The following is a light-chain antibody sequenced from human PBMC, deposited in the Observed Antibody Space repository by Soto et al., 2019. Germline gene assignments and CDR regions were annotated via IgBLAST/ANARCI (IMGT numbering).Light chain of an antibody. J-gene: IGKJ2*01. Sequence: EIVLTQSPGTLSLSPGERATLSCRASQSVSSSYLAGYQQKPGQATRLLIYGASSRATGIPDRFSGSGSGTDFTVTISRLEPEDFAVYYCQQYGSSPYTFGQGTKLEIK. V-gene: IGKV3-20*01. CDR3: QQYGSSPYT. CDR2: GAS. CDR1: QSVSSSY.